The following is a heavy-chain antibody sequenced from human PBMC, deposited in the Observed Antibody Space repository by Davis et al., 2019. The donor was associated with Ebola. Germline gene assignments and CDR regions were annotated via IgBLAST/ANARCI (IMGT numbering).Heavy chain of an antibody. Sequence: GGSLRLSCAASGFIFTNSPMHWVRQAPDKGLEWVGLIWYDGSVKYYGDSVKGRFTISRDNSKDILYLQMTSLRVEDTAVYYCATRFSNSDGALDIWGQGTLVTVSS. V-gene: IGHV3-33*01. CDR1: GFIFTNSP. CDR3: ATRFSNSDGALDI. J-gene: IGHJ3*02. CDR2: IWYDGSVK. D-gene: IGHD1-1*01.